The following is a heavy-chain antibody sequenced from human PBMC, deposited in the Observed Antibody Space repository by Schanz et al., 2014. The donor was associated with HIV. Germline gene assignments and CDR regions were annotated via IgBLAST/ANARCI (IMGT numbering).Heavy chain of an antibody. J-gene: IGHJ6*02. CDR2: MWYDESHK. Sequence: QVQLVESGGGVVQPGRSLRLSCTASGFTFSSSGMHWVRQAPGKGLEWVAAMWYDESHKGYADSVKGRFTISRDNSKNTLYLEMNSLRPEDTAVYFCANTEFPYSSSSDYYYGMDVWGQGTTVTVSS. V-gene: IGHV3-33*06. CDR1: GFTFSSSG. CDR3: ANTEFPYSSSSDYYYGMDV. D-gene: IGHD6-6*01.